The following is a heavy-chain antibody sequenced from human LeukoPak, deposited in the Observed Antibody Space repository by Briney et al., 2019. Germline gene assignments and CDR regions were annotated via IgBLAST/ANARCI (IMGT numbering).Heavy chain of an antibody. D-gene: IGHD1-26*01. CDR2: ISWNSGSI. CDR1: GFTFDDYV. Sequence: GRSLRLSCAASGFTFDDYVMHWVRQAPGKGLEWVSGISWNSGSIGQADSVKGRFTISRDNARNSLYLQMSSLRVEDTALYYCAKGVTSPRGYYYMDVWGKGTTVTVSS. V-gene: IGHV3-9*01. CDR3: AKGVTSPRGYYYMDV. J-gene: IGHJ6*03.